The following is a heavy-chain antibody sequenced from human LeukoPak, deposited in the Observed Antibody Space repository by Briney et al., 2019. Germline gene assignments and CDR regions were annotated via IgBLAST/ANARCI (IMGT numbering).Heavy chain of an antibody. V-gene: IGHV3-30*03. CDR3: AREEDSYGAEVFDY. Sequence: PGRSLRLSCAASGFTFSSYGMHWVRQAPGKGLEWVAVISYEGSNKYYADSVKGRFTISRDNSKNTLYLQMNSLRAEDTAVYYCAREEDSYGAEVFDYWGQGTLVTVSS. CDR2: ISYEGSNK. J-gene: IGHJ4*02. CDR1: GFTFSSYG. D-gene: IGHD5-18*01.